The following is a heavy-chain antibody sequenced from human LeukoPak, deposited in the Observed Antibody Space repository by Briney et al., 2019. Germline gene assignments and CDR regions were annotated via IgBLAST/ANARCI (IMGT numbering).Heavy chain of an antibody. CDR1: GGSFSGYY. V-gene: IGHV4-34*01. J-gene: IGHJ5*02. CDR2: INHSGST. Sequence: PSETLSLTCAVYGGSFSGYYWSWIRQPPGKGLEWIGEINHSGSTNYNPSPKSRVTISVDTSKNQFSLKLSSVTAADTAVYYCARVGGYSGYLNTYKWFDPWGQGTLVTVSS. CDR3: ARVGGYSGYLNTYKWFDP. D-gene: IGHD5-12*01.